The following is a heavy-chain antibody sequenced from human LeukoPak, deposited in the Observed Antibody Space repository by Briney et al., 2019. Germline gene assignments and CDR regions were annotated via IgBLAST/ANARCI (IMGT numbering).Heavy chain of an antibody. V-gene: IGHV3-7*01. Sequence: GGSLRLSCAASGFTFSSYSMNWVRQAPGKGLEWVANIKQDGSEKYYVDSVKGRFTISRDNAKNSLYLQMNSLRAEDTAVYYCARFEIAVAGTGFDYWGQGTLVTVSS. CDR1: GFTFSSYS. J-gene: IGHJ4*02. CDR2: IKQDGSEK. D-gene: IGHD6-19*01. CDR3: ARFEIAVAGTGFDY.